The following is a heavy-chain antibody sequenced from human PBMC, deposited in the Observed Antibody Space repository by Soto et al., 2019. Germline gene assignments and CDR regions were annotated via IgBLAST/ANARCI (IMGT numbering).Heavy chain of an antibody. V-gene: IGHV3-30-3*01. J-gene: IGHJ3*02. CDR3: ARDREGLRGEAFDI. CDR2: ISYDGSNK. CDR1: GFTFNSYA. D-gene: IGHD4-17*01. Sequence: PGGSLRLSCAASGFTFNSYAMHWVRQAPGKGLEWVAVISYDGSNKYYADSVKGRFTISRDNSKNTLYLQMNSLRAEDTAVYYCARDREGLRGEAFDIWGQGTMVTVSS.